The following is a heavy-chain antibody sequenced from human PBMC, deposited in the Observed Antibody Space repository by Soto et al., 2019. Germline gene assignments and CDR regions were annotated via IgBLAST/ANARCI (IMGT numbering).Heavy chain of an antibody. Sequence: ASVKVSCKASGYTFTGYYMHWVRQAPGQGLEWMGWINPNSGGTNYAQKFQGWVTMTRDTSISTAYMELSRLRSDDTAVYYCARASRYSSSSKGPLDYYYYGMDVWGQGTTVTVSS. CDR3: ARASRYSSSSKGPLDYYYYGMDV. CDR2: INPNSGGT. CDR1: GYTFTGYY. V-gene: IGHV1-2*04. J-gene: IGHJ6*02. D-gene: IGHD6-6*01.